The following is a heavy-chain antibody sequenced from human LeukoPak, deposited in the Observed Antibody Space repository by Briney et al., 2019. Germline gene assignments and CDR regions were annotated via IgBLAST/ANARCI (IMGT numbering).Heavy chain of an antibody. CDR2: ISYDGSNK. CDR1: GFTFSSYA. Sequence: GGSLRLSCAASGFTFSSYAMHWVRQAPGKGLEWVAVISYDGSNKYYADSVKGRFTISRDNSKNTLYLQMNSLRAEDTAVYYCARGLTDLADFDYWAREPWSPPPQ. J-gene: IGHJ4*02. D-gene: IGHD3-16*01. V-gene: IGHV3-30*04. CDR3: ARGLTDLADFDY.